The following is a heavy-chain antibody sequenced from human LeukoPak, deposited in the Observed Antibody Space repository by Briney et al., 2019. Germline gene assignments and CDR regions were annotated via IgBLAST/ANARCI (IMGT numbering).Heavy chain of an antibody. D-gene: IGHD2-15*01. CDR3: ARRTCSGGTCYPLDS. CDR2: ITPSGTNT. J-gene: IGHJ4*02. Sequence: GGSLRLSCAASGFTFNTYGRHWVRQAPGKALEWVSAITPSGTNTYYADSVKGRFTISRDNSKNTLYLQMTSLRAEDTALYYCARRTCSGGTCYPLDSWGQGALVTVSS. CDR1: GFTFNTYG. V-gene: IGHV3-23*01.